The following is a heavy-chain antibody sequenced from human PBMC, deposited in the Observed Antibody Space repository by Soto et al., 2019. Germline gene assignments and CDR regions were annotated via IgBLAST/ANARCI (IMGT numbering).Heavy chain of an antibody. V-gene: IGHV3-48*03. CDR1: GFTFSSYE. J-gene: IGHJ4*02. Sequence: EVQLVESGGGLVQAGGSLRLSCAASGFTFSSYEMNWVRQAPGKGLEWISYITTSGNSIYYADSVKGRFTISRDNAKSALYLQMNSLRVEYTAVYYCARDRRGDGIHNVDYWGQVTMVTVSS. CDR2: ITTSGNSI. D-gene: IGHD3-10*01. CDR3: ARDRRGDGIHNVDY.